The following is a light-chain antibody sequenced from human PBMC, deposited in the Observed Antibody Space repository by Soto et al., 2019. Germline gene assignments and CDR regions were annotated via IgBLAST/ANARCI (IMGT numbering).Light chain of an antibody. Sequence: QSVLTQPASVSGSPGQSITISCTGTGSDIGTYNYVSWYQHHPGKAPKFIIYDVTNRPSGFSDRFSGSKSGNTASLTISGLQAEDEADYFCKSYTSASTYVFGTGTKVTVL. CDR1: GSDIGTYNY. CDR3: KSYTSASTYV. J-gene: IGLJ1*01. V-gene: IGLV2-14*03. CDR2: DVT.